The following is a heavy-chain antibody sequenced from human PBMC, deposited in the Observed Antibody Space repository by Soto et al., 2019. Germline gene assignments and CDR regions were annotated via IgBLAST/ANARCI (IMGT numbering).Heavy chain of an antibody. J-gene: IGHJ6*02. CDR1: GFTFGSYA. V-gene: IGHV3-23*01. Sequence: EVQLLESGGGLVQPGGSLRLFCAASGFTFGSYAMNWVRQAPGKGLEWVSDISGSGGSTYYADSVKGRFTISRDNSKNTLYMQRNSLRAEDTDIYFCAKGRGTITRYVGMDVWGQGTTVTVSS. CDR3: AKGRGTITRYVGMDV. CDR2: ISGSGGST. D-gene: IGHD1-7*01.